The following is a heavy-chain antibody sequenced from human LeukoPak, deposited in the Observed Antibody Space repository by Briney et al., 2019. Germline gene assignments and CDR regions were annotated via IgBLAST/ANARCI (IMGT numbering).Heavy chain of an antibody. CDR3: VRGITMVRGVILYSMDV. Sequence: GESLKISCKASGYDFGTYWIGWVRQMPGKGLEWMGIIYHGDSDIRYNPSFQGQVTISAGKSVSTAYLQWSSLKASDTAMYYCVRGITMVRGVILYSMDVWGQGTTVTVSS. V-gene: IGHV5-51*01. CDR1: GYDFGTYW. CDR2: IYHGDSDI. D-gene: IGHD3-10*01. J-gene: IGHJ6*02.